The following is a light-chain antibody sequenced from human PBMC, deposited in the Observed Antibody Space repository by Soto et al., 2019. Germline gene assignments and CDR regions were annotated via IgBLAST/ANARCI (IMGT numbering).Light chain of an antibody. CDR1: ESVDSNY. V-gene: IGKV3-20*01. CDR3: QQHSDSPQT. Sequence: EIVLTQSPGTLSLSPGERATLSCRATESVDSNYLAWYQQKPGQAPRLLIYGAASRATGTPDRFSGSGSGTDFILTISRLDPEDSAVYYCQQHSDSPQTFGQGTKVDIK. CDR2: GAA. J-gene: IGKJ1*01.